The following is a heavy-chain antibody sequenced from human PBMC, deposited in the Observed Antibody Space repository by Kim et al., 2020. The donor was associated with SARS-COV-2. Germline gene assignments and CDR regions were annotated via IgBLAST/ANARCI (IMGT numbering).Heavy chain of an antibody. CDR2: IYYSGST. D-gene: IGHD5-12*01. Sequence: SETLSLTCTVSGGSISSYYWSWIRQPPGKGLEWIGYIYYSGSTNYNPSLKSRVTISVDTSKNQFSLKLSSVTAADTAVYYCAGAIMPERWLQSSFDYWGQGTLVTVSS. CDR3: AGAIMPERWLQSSFDY. V-gene: IGHV4-59*01. CDR1: GGSISSYY. J-gene: IGHJ4*02.